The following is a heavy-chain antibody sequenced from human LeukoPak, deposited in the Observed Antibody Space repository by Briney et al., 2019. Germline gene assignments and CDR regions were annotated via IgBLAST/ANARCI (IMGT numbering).Heavy chain of an antibody. CDR3: ARGMVAAIDY. J-gene: IGHJ4*02. CDR2: INHSGST. V-gene: IGHV4-34*01. CDR1: GGSFSGYY. D-gene: IGHD2-15*01. Sequence: SETLSLTCAVYGGSFSGYYWSWIRQPSGKGLEWIGEINHSGSTNYNPSLKSRVTISVDTSKNQFSLKLSSVTAADTAVYYCARGMVAAIDYWGQGTLVTVSS.